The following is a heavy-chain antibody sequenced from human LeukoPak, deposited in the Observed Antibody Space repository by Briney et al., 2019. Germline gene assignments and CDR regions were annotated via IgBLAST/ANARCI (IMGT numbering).Heavy chain of an antibody. CDR2: ISSSSRYI. D-gene: IGHD6-25*01. CDR1: GFTFSSYS. CDR3: ARFAAGGSYYYYMDV. J-gene: IGHJ6*03. V-gene: IGHV3-21*01. Sequence: GGSLRLSCAASGFTFSSYSMNWVRQAPGKGLEWVSSISSSSRYIYYADSVKGRFTISRDNAKNSLYLQMNSLRADDTAVYYCARFAAGGSYYYYMDVWGKGTTVTVSS.